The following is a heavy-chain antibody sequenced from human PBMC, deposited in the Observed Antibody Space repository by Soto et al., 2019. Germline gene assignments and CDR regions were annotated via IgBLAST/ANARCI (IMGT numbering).Heavy chain of an antibody. D-gene: IGHD6-13*01. V-gene: IGHV1-18*01. J-gene: IGHJ4*02. Sequence: ASVKVSCKASGYTFTSYGISWVRQAPGQGLEWMGWISAYNGNTNYSQKFQGRVTITRDTSASTAYMELSSLRSEDTAVYYCARVTIAAAGLDYWGQGTLVTVSS. CDR2: ISAYNGNT. CDR1: GYTFTSYG. CDR3: ARVTIAAAGLDY.